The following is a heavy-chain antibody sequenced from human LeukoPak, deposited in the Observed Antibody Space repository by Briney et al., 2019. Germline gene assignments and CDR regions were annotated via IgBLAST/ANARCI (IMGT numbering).Heavy chain of an antibody. CDR3: ATTRWWELFFDY. CDR2: INHSGST. V-gene: IGHV4-34*01. D-gene: IGHD2-15*01. J-gene: IGHJ4*02. Sequence: PSETLSLTCAVYGGSFSGYYWSWIRQPPGKGLEWIGEINHSGSTNYNPSLKSRVTISVDTSKNQFSLKLSSVTAADTAVYYCATTRWWELFFDYWGQGTLVTVSS. CDR1: GGSFSGYY.